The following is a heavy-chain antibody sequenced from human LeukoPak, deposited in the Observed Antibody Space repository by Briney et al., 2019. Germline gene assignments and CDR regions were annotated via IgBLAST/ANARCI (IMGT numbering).Heavy chain of an antibody. J-gene: IGHJ4*02. D-gene: IGHD4-17*01. CDR1: GGSISSYY. CDR3: ARRDYGDYVLDY. Sequence: SETLSLTCTVSGGSISSYYWSWIRQPPGKGLEWIGYIYYSGSTIYNPSLKSRVTISVDTSKNQFSLKLSSVTAADTAVYYCARRDYGDYVLDYWGQGTLVTVSS. CDR2: IYYSGST. V-gene: IGHV4-59*01.